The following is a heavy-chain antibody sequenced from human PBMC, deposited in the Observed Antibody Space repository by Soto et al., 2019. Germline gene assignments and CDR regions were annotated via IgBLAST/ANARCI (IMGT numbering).Heavy chain of an antibody. CDR2: IYSCDST. CDR3: ARGVYCSGGSCYFAY. CDR1: GFTVSSNY. Sequence: EVQLVESGGGLVQPGGSLRLSCAASGFTVSSNYMSWVRQAPGKGLEWVSVIYSCDSTYYADSVKGRFTISRDKSKKAVYLQMNSLRAEDTAMYYCARGVYCSGGSCYFAYWGQGTLVTVSS. V-gene: IGHV3-66*01. D-gene: IGHD2-15*01. J-gene: IGHJ4*02.